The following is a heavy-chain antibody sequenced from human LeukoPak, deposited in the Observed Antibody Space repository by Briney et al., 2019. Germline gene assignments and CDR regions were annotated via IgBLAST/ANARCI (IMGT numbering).Heavy chain of an antibody. CDR3: ARQGRDYYGSGSPHPFDY. V-gene: IGHV1-2*02. D-gene: IGHD3-10*01. J-gene: IGHJ4*02. Sequence: GASVKVSCKASGYTFTGYYMHWVRQAPGQGLEWMGWINPNSGGTNYAQKFQGRVTMTRDTSISTAYMELSRLRSDDTAVYYCARQGRDYYGSGSPHPFDYWGQGTLVTVSS. CDR2: INPNSGGT. CDR1: GYTFTGYY.